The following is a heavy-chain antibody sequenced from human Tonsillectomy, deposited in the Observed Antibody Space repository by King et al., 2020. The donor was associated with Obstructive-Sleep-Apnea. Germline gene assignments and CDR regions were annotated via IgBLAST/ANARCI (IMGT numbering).Heavy chain of an antibody. Sequence: VQLQQWGAGLLKPSETLSLTCAVYGGSFSGYYWSWIRQPPGKGLEWIVEINHSGSTNYNPSLKSRVTISVDTSKNQFSLELSSVTAADTAVYYCAGETDYDSLTGYYGVGGMDVWGQGTTVTVSS. D-gene: IGHD3-9*01. CDR3: AGETDYDSLTGYYGVGGMDV. V-gene: IGHV4-34*01. CDR1: GGSFSGYY. CDR2: INHSGST. J-gene: IGHJ6*02.